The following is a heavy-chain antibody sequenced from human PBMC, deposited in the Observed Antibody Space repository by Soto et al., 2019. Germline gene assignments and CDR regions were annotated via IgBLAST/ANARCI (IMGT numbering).Heavy chain of an antibody. Sequence: EVQLVESGGALVQPGRSLRLSCTVSGFGVADYAMSWFRQAPGKGLEWVGFIRSKAYGGTAEDAASVKGRFTISRDESKNIAYLQMDSLKTEDTAVYYCARVPYCASTSCYGGFHHWGQGTLVTVSS. V-gene: IGHV3-49*03. CDR2: IRSKAYGGTA. D-gene: IGHD2-2*01. CDR3: ARVPYCASTSCYGGFHH. CDR1: GFGVADYA. J-gene: IGHJ4*02.